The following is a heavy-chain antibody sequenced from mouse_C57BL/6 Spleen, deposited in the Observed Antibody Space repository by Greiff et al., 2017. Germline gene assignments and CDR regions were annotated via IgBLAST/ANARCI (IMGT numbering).Heavy chain of an antibody. CDR3: ASLHYYGSSSYGMDY. CDR1: GYTFTDYY. D-gene: IGHD1-1*01. V-gene: IGHV1-26*01. J-gene: IGHJ4*01. Sequence: EVQLQQSGPELVKPGASVKISCKASGYTFTDYYMNWVKQSHGKSLEWIGDINPNNGGTSYNQKFKGKATLTVDKSSSTAYMELRSLSSEDAAVYYCASLHYYGSSSYGMDYWGQGTSVTVSA. CDR2: INPNNGGT.